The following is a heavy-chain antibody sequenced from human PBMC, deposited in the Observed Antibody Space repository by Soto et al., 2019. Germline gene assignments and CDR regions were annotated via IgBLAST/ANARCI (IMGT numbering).Heavy chain of an antibody. D-gene: IGHD6-13*01. CDR3: ASSAGLDHLLNYYGLNV. J-gene: IGHJ6*02. V-gene: IGHV1-69*01. Sequence: QVLLVQSSAEVKKPRSSVKVSCKASGGTFTSTAFSWVRQAPGQGLEWKGGIIPVLGTPNYAQKFQARLTVTADASTTTVHMELSSLRSDDTAVYYCASSAGLDHLLNYYGLNVWGQGTTVTVSS. CDR1: GGTFTSTA. CDR2: IIPVLGTP.